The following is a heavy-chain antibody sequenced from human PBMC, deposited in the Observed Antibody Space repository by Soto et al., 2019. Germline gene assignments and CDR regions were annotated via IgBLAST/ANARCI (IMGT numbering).Heavy chain of an antibody. Sequence: EVQLLESGGGLVQPGGSLRLSCAASGFTFSSYAMSWVRQAPGKGLEWVSAISGSGGSTYYADSVKGRFTISRDNSKNALYRQMNSLRAEETVVYYCAKGRYSSSWYVLWSIDYWGQGTLVTVSA. CDR1: GFTFSSYA. D-gene: IGHD6-13*01. J-gene: IGHJ4*02. CDR2: ISGSGGST. CDR3: AKGRYSSSWYVLWSIDY. V-gene: IGHV3-23*01.